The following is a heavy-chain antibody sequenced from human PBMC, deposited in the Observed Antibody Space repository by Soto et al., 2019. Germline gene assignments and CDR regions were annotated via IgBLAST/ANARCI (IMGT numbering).Heavy chain of an antibody. D-gene: IGHD6-13*01. CDR3: ARGAAANYFDK. V-gene: IGHV3-74*01. J-gene: IGHJ4*02. CDR2: INSDGSST. CDR1: GFTFSSYW. Sequence: PGGSLRLSCASSGFTFSSYWMHWVRQAPGKGLVWVSRINSDGSSTNYADSVKGRFTISRDNAKNTLYLQMNSLGAEDTAVYYCARGAAANYFDKWGQGTLVTVSS.